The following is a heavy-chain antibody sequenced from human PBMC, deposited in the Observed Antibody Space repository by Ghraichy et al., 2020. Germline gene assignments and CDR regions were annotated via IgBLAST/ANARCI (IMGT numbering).Heavy chain of an antibody. CDR3: ARAPYYYGSGSSLGFDY. V-gene: IGHV4-59*01. CDR1: GGSISSYY. D-gene: IGHD3-10*01. CDR2: IYYSGST. J-gene: IGHJ4*02. Sequence: SETLSLTCTVSGGSISSYYWSWIRQPPGKGLEWIGYIYYSGSTNYNPSLKSRVTISVDTSKNQFSLKLSSVTAADTAVYYCARAPYYYGSGSSLGFDYWGQGTLVTVSS.